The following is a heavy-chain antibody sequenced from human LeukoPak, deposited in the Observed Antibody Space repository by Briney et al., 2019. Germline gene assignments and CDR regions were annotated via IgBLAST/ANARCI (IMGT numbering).Heavy chain of an antibody. CDR2: IYYSGST. CDR3: ARVGTVTSFDH. V-gene: IGHV4-59*01. Sequence: PSETLSLTCTVSDGSISNYYWSWIRQPPGKGLEWIGHIYYSGSTNYNPSLKSRVTISVDTSNNQFSLKLSCVTTADTAVYYCARVGTVTSFDHWGQGTLVTVSS. D-gene: IGHD4-17*01. CDR1: DGSISNYY. J-gene: IGHJ4*02.